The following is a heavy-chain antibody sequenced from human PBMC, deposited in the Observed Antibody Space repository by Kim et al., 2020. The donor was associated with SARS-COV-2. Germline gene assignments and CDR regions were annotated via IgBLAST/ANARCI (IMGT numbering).Heavy chain of an antibody. CDR3: ARDDNSYYFDY. Sequence: TYYVHSVKGRFTISRDNSKNTLYLQMNSLRAEDTAVYYCARDDNSYYFDYWGQGTLVTVSS. CDR2: T. J-gene: IGHJ4*02. V-gene: IGHV3-66*01. D-gene: IGHD1-1*01.